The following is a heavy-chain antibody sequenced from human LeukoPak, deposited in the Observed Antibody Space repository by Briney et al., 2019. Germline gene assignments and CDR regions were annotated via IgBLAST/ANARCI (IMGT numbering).Heavy chain of an antibody. CDR1: GFTFSSYG. V-gene: IGHV3-53*01. D-gene: IGHD4/OR15-4a*01. CDR2: IYSDNT. CDR3: ARRAGAYSHPYDY. Sequence: GGSLRLSCAASGFTFSSYGMSWVRQAPGKGLEWVSFIYSDNTHYSDSVKGRFTVSRDNSKNTLYLQMNSLRAEDTAVYYCARRAGAYSHPYDYWGQGTLVTVSS. J-gene: IGHJ4*02.